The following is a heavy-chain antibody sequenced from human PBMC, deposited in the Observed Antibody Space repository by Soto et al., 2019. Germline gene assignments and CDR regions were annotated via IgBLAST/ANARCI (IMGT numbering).Heavy chain of an antibody. V-gene: IGHV4-30-4*01. Sequence: PSETLSLTCSVSGASVTSPEHYWTWIRQSPGKGLEWIGYIYYGGSTVYNPSLKGRSTVSLDTSKNQFSLNLTSVTAADTAVYFCGRGRYCLSGDCFPNWFDPWGQGTLVTVSS. CDR3: GRGRYCLSGDCFPNWFDP. J-gene: IGHJ5*02. CDR1: GASVTSPEHY. CDR2: IYYGGST. D-gene: IGHD2-21*02.